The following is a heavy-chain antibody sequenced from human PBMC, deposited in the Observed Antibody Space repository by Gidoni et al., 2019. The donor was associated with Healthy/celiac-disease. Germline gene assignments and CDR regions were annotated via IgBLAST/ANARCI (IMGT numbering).Heavy chain of an antibody. J-gene: IGHJ4*02. V-gene: IGHV4-59*01. D-gene: IGHD1-7*01. Sequence: GGSISSYYWSWIRQPPGKGLEWIGYIYYSGSTNYNPSLKSRVTISVETSKNQFSLKLSSVTAADTAVYYCARTWGAITGTTIFDYWGQGTLVTVSS. CDR1: GGSISSYY. CDR2: IYYSGST. CDR3: ARTWGAITGTTIFDY.